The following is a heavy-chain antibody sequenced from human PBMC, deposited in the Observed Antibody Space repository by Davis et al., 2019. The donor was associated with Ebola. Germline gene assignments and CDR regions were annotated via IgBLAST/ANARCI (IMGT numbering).Heavy chain of an antibody. CDR3: AKLGGSSPQFDY. CDR1: GFTFSSYG. J-gene: IGHJ4*02. CDR2: ISYDGSNK. D-gene: IGHD6-6*01. V-gene: IGHV3-30*18. Sequence: GGSLRLSCAASGFTFSSYGMHWVRQAPGKGLEWVAVISYDGSNKYYADSVKGRFTISRDNSKNTLYLQMNSLRAEDTAVYYCAKLGGSSPQFDYWGQGTLVTVSS.